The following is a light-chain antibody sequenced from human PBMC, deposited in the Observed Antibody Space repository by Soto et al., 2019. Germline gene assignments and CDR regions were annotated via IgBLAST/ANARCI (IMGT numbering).Light chain of an antibody. CDR1: QGISNY. CDR2: AAA. CDR3: QKYNGAPLT. V-gene: IGKV1-27*01. Sequence: DIQMTQSPSSLSASVGDRVTITCRASQGISNYLAWYQQKPGKVPKVLIYAAATLQSGIPTRFSGSGSGTDFTITISSLLPEDVATYYCQKYNGAPLTFGGGTKVEFK. J-gene: IGKJ4*01.